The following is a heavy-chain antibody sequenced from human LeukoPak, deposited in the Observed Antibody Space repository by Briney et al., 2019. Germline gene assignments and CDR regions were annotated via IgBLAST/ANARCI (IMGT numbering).Heavy chain of an antibody. V-gene: IGHV4-59*01. CDR2: IYYSGTT. Sequence: SETLSLTCTVSGGSISSYYWSWIRQPPGKGLEWIGYIYYSGTTNYNPSLKSRVTISVDTSKNQFFLKLSSVTAADTAVYYCAREYYYDSSGYYVSDAFDIWGQGTMVTVSS. D-gene: IGHD3-22*01. J-gene: IGHJ3*02. CDR3: AREYYYDSSGYYVSDAFDI. CDR1: GGSISSYY.